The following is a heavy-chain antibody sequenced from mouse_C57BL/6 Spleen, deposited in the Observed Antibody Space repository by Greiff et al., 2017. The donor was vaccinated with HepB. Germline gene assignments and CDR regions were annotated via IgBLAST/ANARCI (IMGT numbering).Heavy chain of an antibody. V-gene: IGHV1-18*01. D-gene: IGHD4-1*01. Sequence: VQLQQPGAELVKPGASVKLSCKASGYTFTSYWMHWVKQSHGKSLEWIGDINPNNGGTIYNQKFKGKATLTVDKSSSTAYMELRSLTSEDTAVYYCARSGDWVFFDYWGQGTTLTVSS. CDR3: ARSGDWVFFDY. CDR1: GYTFTSYW. CDR2: INPNNGGT. J-gene: IGHJ2*01.